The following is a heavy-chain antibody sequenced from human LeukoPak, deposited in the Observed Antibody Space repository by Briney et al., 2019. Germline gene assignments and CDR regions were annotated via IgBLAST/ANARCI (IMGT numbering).Heavy chain of an antibody. D-gene: IGHD3-16*02. CDR2: IYYSGST. J-gene: IGHJ4*02. CDR1: GGSISSYY. Sequence: PSETLSLTCTVSGGSISSYYWGWIRQPPGKGLEWIGSIYYSGSTYYNPSLKSRVTISVDTSKNQFSLKLSSVTAADTAVYYCARQLRLGELSAFDYWGQGTLVTVSS. CDR3: ARQLRLGELSAFDY. V-gene: IGHV4-39*01.